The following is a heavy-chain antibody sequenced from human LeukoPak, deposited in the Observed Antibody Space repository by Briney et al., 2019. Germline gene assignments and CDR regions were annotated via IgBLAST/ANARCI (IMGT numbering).Heavy chain of an antibody. CDR2: INPSGGST. D-gene: IGHD6-13*01. Sequence: ASVKVSCKASGYTFTSYYMHWVRQAPGQGLEWMGIINPSGGSTSYAQKFQGRVTMTRDTSKNSLYLQMNSLRAEDTAVYCCARIPIRIGVAGLGAAGLDYWGQGTLVTVSS. V-gene: IGHV1-46*01. CDR3: ARIPIRIGVAGLGAAGLDY. CDR1: GYTFTSYY. J-gene: IGHJ4*02.